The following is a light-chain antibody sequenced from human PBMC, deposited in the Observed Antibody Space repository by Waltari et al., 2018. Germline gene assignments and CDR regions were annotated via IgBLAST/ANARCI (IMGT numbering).Light chain of an antibody. V-gene: IGKV3-15*01. CDR1: QTIDNT. CDR2: GAS. CDR3: QHYDNLPLT. Sequence: EIVMTQSPATLSVSPGEGATLSCRASQTIDNTLAWYQQKPGQAPRLLVFGASTRATVIPARFSGSGSGTEITLTISSLQSEDFAVYYGQHYDNLPLTFGRGTKVEIK. J-gene: IGKJ4*01.